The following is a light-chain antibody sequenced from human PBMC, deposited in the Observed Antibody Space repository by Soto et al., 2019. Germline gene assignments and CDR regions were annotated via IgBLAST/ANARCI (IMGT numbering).Light chain of an antibody. V-gene: IGKV3-11*01. Sequence: EIVLTQSPATLSLSPGERATLSCRASQSVSSYLAWYQQKPGQAPRLLIYDASNRATGIPARFSGSGSGTDFTLTISSLEPEDFAVYYYQQRSNWLFAFGGGTKVEIK. J-gene: IGKJ4*01. CDR1: QSVSSY. CDR3: QQRSNWLFA. CDR2: DAS.